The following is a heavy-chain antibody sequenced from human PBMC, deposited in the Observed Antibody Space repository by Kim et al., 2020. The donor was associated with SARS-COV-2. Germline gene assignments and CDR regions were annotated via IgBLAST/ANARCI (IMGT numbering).Heavy chain of an antibody. CDR3: ARAPRRDSSGYYYDTHYYYYGMDV. CDR2: ISYDEDEN. D-gene: IGHD3-22*01. CDR1: GFTFSVYG. J-gene: IGHJ6*02. V-gene: IGHV3-30*03. Sequence: GGSLRLSCAASGFTFSVYGMHWVRQAPGKGLEWVAVISYDEDENYYADSVKGRFTISRDNSKNTLFLQMNSLRVEDTAVYFCARAPRRDSSGYYYDTHYYYYGMDVWGQGTTITVSS.